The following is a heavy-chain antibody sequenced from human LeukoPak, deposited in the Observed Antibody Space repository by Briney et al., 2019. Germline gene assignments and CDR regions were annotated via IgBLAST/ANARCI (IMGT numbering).Heavy chain of an antibody. CDR1: GYSFTSYG. J-gene: IGHJ4*02. V-gene: IGHV1-18*04. Sequence: GASVKVSCKAVGYSFTSYGISWVRQAPGQGLEWMGWIDPYNGNTDYPQRFQGRVALTTDTSTSTAYMELRSLRSDDTAVYYCARSGGVVVPAADFDYWGQGTLVTVSS. CDR2: IDPYNGNT. CDR3: ARSGGVVVPAADFDY. D-gene: IGHD2-2*01.